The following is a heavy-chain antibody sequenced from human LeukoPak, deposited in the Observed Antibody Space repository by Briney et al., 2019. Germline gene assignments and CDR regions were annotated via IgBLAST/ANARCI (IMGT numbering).Heavy chain of an antibody. CDR3: ARDSLGGWYFDL. Sequence: SETLSLTCTVSGGSISSYYWSWIRQPPGGGLEWVGYISYSGSTNYNPSLKSRVTISVDTSKNQFSLKLSSVTAADTAVYYCARDSLGGWYFDLWGRGTLVTVSS. J-gene: IGHJ2*01. D-gene: IGHD3-16*01. CDR2: ISYSGST. V-gene: IGHV4-59*01. CDR1: GGSISSYY.